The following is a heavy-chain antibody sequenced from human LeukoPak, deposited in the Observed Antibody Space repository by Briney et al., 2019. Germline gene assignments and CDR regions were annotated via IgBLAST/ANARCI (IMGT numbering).Heavy chain of an antibody. Sequence: ASVKVSCKASGYTFTGYYMHWVRQAPGQGLEWMGWINPNSGGTNYAQKFQGRVTVTRDTSISTAYMELSRLRSDDTAVYYCARAAWVSTSSKYYFDNWGQGTLVTVSS. CDR2: INPNSGGT. CDR3: ARAAWVSTSSKYYFDN. CDR1: GYTFTGYY. J-gene: IGHJ4*02. V-gene: IGHV1-2*02. D-gene: IGHD2-21*01.